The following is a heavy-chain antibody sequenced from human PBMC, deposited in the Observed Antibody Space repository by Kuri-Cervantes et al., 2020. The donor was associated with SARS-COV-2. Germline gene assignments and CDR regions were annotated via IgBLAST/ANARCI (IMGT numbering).Heavy chain of an antibody. CDR3: ARDADDSSGYDYFDY. Sequence: GESLKISCAASKFTFSSFPMHWVRQAPGKGLEWVAFISNDASNKYYADSVKGRFTISRDNSKNTLYLQMNSLRAEDTAVYYCARDADDSSGYDYFDYWGQGTRVTVSS. J-gene: IGHJ4*02. CDR2: ISNDASNK. D-gene: IGHD3-22*01. CDR1: KFTFSSFP. V-gene: IGHV3-30*04.